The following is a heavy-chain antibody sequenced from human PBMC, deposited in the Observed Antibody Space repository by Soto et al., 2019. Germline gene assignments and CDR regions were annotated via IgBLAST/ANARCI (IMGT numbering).Heavy chain of an antibody. D-gene: IGHD6-13*01. CDR3: ARGKRELVQTWFDP. CDR2: INPNSGGT. Sequence: ASVKVSCKASGYTFTGYYMHWVRQAPGQGLEWMGWINPNSGGTNYAQKFQGWVTMTRDTSISTAYMELSRLRSDDTAVYYCARGKRELVQTWFDPWGQGTLVTVSS. J-gene: IGHJ5*02. V-gene: IGHV1-2*04. CDR1: GYTFTGYY.